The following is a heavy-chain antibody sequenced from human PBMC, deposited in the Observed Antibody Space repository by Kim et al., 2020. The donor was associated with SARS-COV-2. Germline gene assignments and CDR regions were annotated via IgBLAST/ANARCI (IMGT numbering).Heavy chain of an antibody. D-gene: IGHD5-12*01. Sequence: SVKVSCKASGGTFSSYAISWVRQAPGQGLEWMGGIIPIFGTANYAQKFQGRVTITADESTSTAYMELSSLRSEDTAVYYCASPDKFNSRDGYNHFNYWGQGTLVTVSS. CDR1: GGTFSSYA. CDR2: IIPIFGTA. CDR3: ASPDKFNSRDGYNHFNY. V-gene: IGHV1-69*13. J-gene: IGHJ4*02.